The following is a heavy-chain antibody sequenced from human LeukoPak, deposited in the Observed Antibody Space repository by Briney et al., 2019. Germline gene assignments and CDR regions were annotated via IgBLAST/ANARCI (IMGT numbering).Heavy chain of an antibody. CDR2: ISGSGGSS. J-gene: IGHJ4*02. CDR1: GFTFNNYA. D-gene: IGHD3-10*01. V-gene: IGHV3-23*01. Sequence: GGSLRLSCAASGFTFNNYAMSWVRQAPGKGLEWVSAISGSGGSSYYADSVKGRFTISRDNSKNTVYLQMNSLRAEDTAVYYCAKQRPYYGSGSSLYFDYWGQGTLVTVSS. CDR3: AKQRPYYGSGSSLYFDY.